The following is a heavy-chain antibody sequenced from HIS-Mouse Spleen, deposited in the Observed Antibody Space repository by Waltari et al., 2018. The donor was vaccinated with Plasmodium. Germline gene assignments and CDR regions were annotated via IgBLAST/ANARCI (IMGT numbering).Heavy chain of an antibody. D-gene: IGHD1-7*01. CDR1: GGSISRSSYS. Sequence: QLQLQESGPGLVKPSEPLSLTCTVSGGSISRSSYSWAWFRQPPGKGLEWIGSIYYSGSTYYNPSLKSRVTISVDTSKNQFSLKLSSVTAADTAVYYCARDRITGTSYFDYWGQGTLVTVSS. V-gene: IGHV4-39*07. CDR2: IYYSGST. CDR3: ARDRITGTSYFDY. J-gene: IGHJ4*02.